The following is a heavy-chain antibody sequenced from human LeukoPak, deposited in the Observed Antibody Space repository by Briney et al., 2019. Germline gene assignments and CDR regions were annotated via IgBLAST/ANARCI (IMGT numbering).Heavy chain of an antibody. V-gene: IGHV1-2*02. J-gene: IGHJ4*02. CDR3: AREGRDFGPHKLAGFDC. Sequence: ASLKVSCKPSGYTFTDYYMHWVRQAPGQGLEWMGWINPNSGATNYVQEFQGRVTMTRDTSVTTAYMELSGLRSDDTAVYYCAREGRDFGPHKLAGFDCWGQGTLVTVSS. CDR2: INPNSGAT. D-gene: IGHD1-1*01. CDR1: GYTFTDYY.